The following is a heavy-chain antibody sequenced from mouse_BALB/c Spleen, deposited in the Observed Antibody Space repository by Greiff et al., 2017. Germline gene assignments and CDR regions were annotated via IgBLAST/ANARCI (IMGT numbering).Heavy chain of an antibody. CDR2: IWSGGST. CDR3: ASPYGYDVNFFAY. V-gene: IGHV2-4-1*01. D-gene: IGHD2-2*01. Sequence: VKLVESGPGLVQPSQSLSITCTVSGFSLTSYGVHWVRQSPGKGLEWLGVIWSGGSTDYNAAFISRLSISKDNSKSQVFFKMNSLQADDTAIYYCASPYGYDVNFFAYWGQGTLVTVSA. CDR1: GFSLTSYG. J-gene: IGHJ3*01.